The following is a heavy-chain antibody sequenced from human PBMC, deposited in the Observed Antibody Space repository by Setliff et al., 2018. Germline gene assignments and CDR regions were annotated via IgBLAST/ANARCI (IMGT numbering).Heavy chain of an antibody. J-gene: IGHJ5*02. CDR2: IYYRGTT. Sequence: SETLSLTCTVSGGFIRDYYWNWIRQSPGKGLEWIGYIYYRGTTNYNSSLKSRVTISIDMSKNQFSQKLSSATAADTAVYFCAAVGIDAGGGWFDPWGHGIPGTVSS. CDR1: GGFIRDYY. CDR3: AAVGIDAGGGWFDP. V-gene: IGHV4-59*01. D-gene: IGHD1-26*01.